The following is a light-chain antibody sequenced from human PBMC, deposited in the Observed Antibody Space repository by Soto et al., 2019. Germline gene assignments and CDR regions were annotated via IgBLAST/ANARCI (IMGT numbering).Light chain of an antibody. CDR2: GNS. Sequence: QSVLTPPPSVSGAPGQRVTISCTGSSSNIVAGYDVHWYQQLPGTAPKLLIYGNSNRPSGVPDRFSGSKSGTSASLAITGLQAEDEADYYCQSYDRSLGGYVVFVGGTKLTVL. J-gene: IGLJ2*01. CDR3: QSYDRSLGGYVV. V-gene: IGLV1-40*01. CDR1: SSNIVAGYD.